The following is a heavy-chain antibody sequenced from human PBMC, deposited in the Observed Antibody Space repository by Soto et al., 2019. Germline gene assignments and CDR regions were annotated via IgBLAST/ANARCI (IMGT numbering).Heavy chain of an antibody. CDR3: ARLYGDYVESFDY. J-gene: IGHJ4*02. CDR1: GFSFSTYG. Sequence: QLQLVQSGAEVKNPGASVRVSCKASGFSFSTYGITWVRQAPGQALEWMGWITAANGNTHYAQNLQGRVTMTTDTATSTAYMELRSLRSDDTAVYYCARLYGDYVESFDYWGQGTLVTVAS. CDR2: ITAANGNT. V-gene: IGHV1-18*04. D-gene: IGHD4-17*01.